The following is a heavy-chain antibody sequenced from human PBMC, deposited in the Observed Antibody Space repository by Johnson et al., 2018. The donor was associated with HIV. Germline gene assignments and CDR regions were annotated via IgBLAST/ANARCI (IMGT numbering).Heavy chain of an antibody. J-gene: IGHJ3*02. CDR3: AKDPYGGPDGPGAFDI. V-gene: IGHV3-33*06. Sequence: QVQLVESGGGVVQPGRSLTLSCAPSGFAFSTYAMHWVRQAPGKGLEWVAVIWYDGSNKYYADSVKGRFTISRDNSKNTLYLQMNSLRAEDTALYYCAKDPYGGPDGPGAFDIWGQGTMVTVSS. CDR2: IWYDGSNK. D-gene: IGHD4-23*01. CDR1: GFAFSTYA.